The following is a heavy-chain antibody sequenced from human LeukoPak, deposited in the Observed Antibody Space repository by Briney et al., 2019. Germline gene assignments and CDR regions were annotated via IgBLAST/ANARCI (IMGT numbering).Heavy chain of an antibody. CDR2: MNPNSGNT. Sequence: ASVKVSCTASGYTLTSYDINWVRQATGQGLEWMGWMNPNSGNTGYAQKFQGRVTMTRNTSISTAYMELSSLRSEDTAVYYCARVRRVYYYYGMDVWGQGTTVTVSS. CDR3: ARVRRVYYYYGMDV. J-gene: IGHJ6*02. V-gene: IGHV1-8*01. CDR1: GYTLTSYD.